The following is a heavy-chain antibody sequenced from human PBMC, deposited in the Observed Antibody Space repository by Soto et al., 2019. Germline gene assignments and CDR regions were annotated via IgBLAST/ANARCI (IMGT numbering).Heavy chain of an antibody. CDR2: IIPILGIA. CDR3: ARDLGSIAAAGWFDP. V-gene: IGHV1-69*08. CDR1: GGTFSSYT. D-gene: IGHD6-13*01. J-gene: IGHJ5*02. Sequence: QVQLVQSGAEVKKPGSSVKVSCKASGGTFSSYTISWVRQAPGQGLEWMGRIIPILGIANYAQKFQGRVTIXXDXSXXTAYMELSSLRSEDTAVYYCARDLGSIAAAGWFDPWGQGTLVTVSS.